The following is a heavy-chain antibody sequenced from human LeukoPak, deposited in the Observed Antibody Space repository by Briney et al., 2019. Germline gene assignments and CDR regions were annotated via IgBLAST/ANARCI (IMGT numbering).Heavy chain of an antibody. CDR3: ARDGRAAAGKFDY. V-gene: IGHV3-48*01. Sequence: PGGSLRLSCAASGFTFSSHSMNWVRQAPGKGLEWVSYISSSSSAIYYADSVKGRFTISRDSAKNSLYLQMNSLRAEDTAVHYCARDGRAAAGKFDYWGQGTLVTVSS. CDR2: ISSSSSAI. D-gene: IGHD6-13*01. CDR1: GFTFSSHS. J-gene: IGHJ4*02.